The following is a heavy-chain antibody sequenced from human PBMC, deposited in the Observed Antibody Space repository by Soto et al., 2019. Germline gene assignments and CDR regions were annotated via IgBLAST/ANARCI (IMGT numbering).Heavy chain of an antibody. CDR1: GFTFTDYY. D-gene: IGHD3-9*01. J-gene: IGHJ4*02. V-gene: IGHV3-11*01. CDR3: AKEGPTYYDILTGYGIDY. Sequence: PGGSLRLSCAASGFTFTDYYMTWIRQAPGKGLEWVSYISSSGSTIYYADSVKGRFTISRDNAKNSLYLQMNSLRAEDTAVYYCAKEGPTYYDILTGYGIDYWGQGTLVTVSS. CDR2: ISSSGSTI.